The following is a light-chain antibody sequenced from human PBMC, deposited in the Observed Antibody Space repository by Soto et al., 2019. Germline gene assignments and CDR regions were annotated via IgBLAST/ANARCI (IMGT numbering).Light chain of an antibody. J-gene: IGKJ2*01. V-gene: IGKV3-20*01. Sequence: EIVLTQFPDILSLSPGERATLSCRASQSVRNSYLAWYQQRPGQAPRLLIYGADSRATGIPDRFSGSGSDTDFTLTISRLEPEDFAVYYCQQYGSSPRYTFGQGTKLEI. CDR2: GAD. CDR3: QQYGSSPRYT. CDR1: QSVRNSY.